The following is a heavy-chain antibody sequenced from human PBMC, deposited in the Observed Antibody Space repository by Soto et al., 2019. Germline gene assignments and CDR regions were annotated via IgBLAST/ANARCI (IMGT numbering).Heavy chain of an antibody. CDR1: GFSVSDNY. CDR3: ATGATYYDFWSGYYTSYTYYGMDV. D-gene: IGHD3-3*01. CDR2: VDTAGRT. V-gene: IGHV3-53*01. J-gene: IGHJ6*02. Sequence: EVQLVESGGGLIQPGGSLRVSCEASGFSVSDNYMTWVRQAPGKGLEWVSVVDTAGRTNYAESVKGRFTISRDNAKNTLNLQMNSLRAEDTALYYCATGATYYDFWSGYYTSYTYYGMDVWGQGTTVTVSS.